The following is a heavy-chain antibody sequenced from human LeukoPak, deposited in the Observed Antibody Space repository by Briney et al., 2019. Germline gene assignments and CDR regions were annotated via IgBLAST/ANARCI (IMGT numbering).Heavy chain of an antibody. CDR3: ARVYGDRRRGYYYGMDV. J-gene: IGHJ6*02. V-gene: IGHV4-39*07. Sequence: SETLSLTCTVSGGSISSSSYYWGWIRQPPGKGLEWIGSIYYSGSTYYNPSLKSRVTISVDTSKNQFSLKLSSVTAADTAVYYCARVYGDRRRGYYYGMDVWGQGTTVTVSS. D-gene: IGHD4-17*01. CDR1: GGSISSSSYY. CDR2: IYYSGST.